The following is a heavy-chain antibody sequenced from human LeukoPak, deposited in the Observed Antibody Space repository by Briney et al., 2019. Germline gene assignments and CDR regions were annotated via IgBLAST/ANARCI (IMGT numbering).Heavy chain of an antibody. D-gene: IGHD3-10*01. CDR3: ARARVVRGVRYYYYYYMDV. CDR2: IYSGGST. Sequence: GGSLRLSCAASGFTVSSNYMSWVRQAPGKGLEWVSVIYSGGSTYYADSVKGRFTISRDNSKNTLYLQMNSLRAEDTAVYYCARARVVRGVRYYYYYYMDVWGKGTTVTISS. CDR1: GFTVSSNY. V-gene: IGHV3-66*01. J-gene: IGHJ6*03.